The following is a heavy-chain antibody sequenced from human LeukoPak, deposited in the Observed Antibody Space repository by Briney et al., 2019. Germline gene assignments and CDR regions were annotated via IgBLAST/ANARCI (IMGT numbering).Heavy chain of an antibody. CDR3: ARSDTVTPNWFDP. V-gene: IGHV4-31*03. D-gene: IGHD4-17*01. CDR1: CGPIRRGGYF. CDR2: IYYSGST. J-gene: IGHJ5*02. Sequence: ALFLHCPFFCGPIRRGGYFWRWIRPPPGEGPGGIGYIYYSGSTYYNPSLKSRVTTSVDTSKNQFSLKLSSVTAADTAVYYCARSDTVTPNWFDPWGQGTLVTVSS.